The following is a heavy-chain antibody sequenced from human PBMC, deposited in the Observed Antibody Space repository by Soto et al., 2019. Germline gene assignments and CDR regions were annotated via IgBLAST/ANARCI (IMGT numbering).Heavy chain of an antibody. Sequence: GGSLRLSCAASGFTFSSYGMHWVRQAPGKGLEWVAVISYDGSNKYYADSVKGRFTISRDNSKNTLYLQMNSLRAEDTAVYYCAKAYCGGDCADAFDIWGQGTMVTVSS. CDR2: ISYDGSNK. V-gene: IGHV3-30*18. D-gene: IGHD2-21*01. J-gene: IGHJ3*02. CDR1: GFTFSSYG. CDR3: AKAYCGGDCADAFDI.